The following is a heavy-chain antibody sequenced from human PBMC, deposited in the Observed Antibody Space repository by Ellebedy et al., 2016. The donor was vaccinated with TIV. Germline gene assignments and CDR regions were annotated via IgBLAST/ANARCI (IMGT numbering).Heavy chain of an antibody. Sequence: AASVKVSCKASGYTFTNYGISWVRQAPGQGLEWMGWISGYNCNTYSAHKLQGRVTMTTDTSTSTAYMELRSLRSDDTAVYYCARFVDGDYEDYWGQGALVTVSS. CDR1: GYTFTNYG. CDR2: ISGYNCNT. CDR3: ARFVDGDYEDY. J-gene: IGHJ4*02. V-gene: IGHV1-18*04. D-gene: IGHD4-17*01.